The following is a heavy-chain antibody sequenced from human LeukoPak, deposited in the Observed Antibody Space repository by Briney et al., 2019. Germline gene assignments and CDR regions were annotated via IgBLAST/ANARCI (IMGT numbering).Heavy chain of an antibody. CDR3: AKGYSSGWSGFSAFDY. CDR2: ISGSGGST. Sequence: PGGSLRLSCAASGFTINNYAMSWVRQAPGKGLEWVSAISGSGGSTYYADSVKGRFTISRDNSKNTLYLQMNNLRAEDTAVYYCAKGYSSGWSGFSAFDYWGQGTLVTVSS. V-gene: IGHV3-23*01. J-gene: IGHJ4*02. CDR1: GFTINNYA. D-gene: IGHD6-19*01.